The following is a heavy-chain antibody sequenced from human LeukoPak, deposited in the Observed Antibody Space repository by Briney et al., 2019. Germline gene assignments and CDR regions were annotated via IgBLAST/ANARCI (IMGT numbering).Heavy chain of an antibody. Sequence: SETLSLTCAVYGGSFSAYYWSWIRQPPGKGLEWIGEINHSGSTNYNPSLKSRVTISIDTSKNKFSLEMSSVTAADTAVYYCASQLGGTTFHWGQGTLVTVSS. CDR2: INHSGST. J-gene: IGHJ4*02. CDR3: ASQLGGTTFH. CDR1: GGSFSAYY. V-gene: IGHV4-34*01. D-gene: IGHD1/OR15-1a*01.